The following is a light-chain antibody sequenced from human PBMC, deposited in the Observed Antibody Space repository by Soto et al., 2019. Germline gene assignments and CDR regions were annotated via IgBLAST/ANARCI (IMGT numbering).Light chain of an antibody. CDR1: QSVSNNY. V-gene: IGKV3-20*01. J-gene: IGKJ2*01. CDR3: QQYGSTPRT. CDR2: GAS. Sequence: EIVLTQSPGTLSLSPGERATLSCRARQSVSNNYLAWYQQKPGQAPRLLIYGASSRATGIPDRFSGSGSGTDFTLIISRLEPEDLAVYHCQQYGSTPRTFGQGTKVEIK.